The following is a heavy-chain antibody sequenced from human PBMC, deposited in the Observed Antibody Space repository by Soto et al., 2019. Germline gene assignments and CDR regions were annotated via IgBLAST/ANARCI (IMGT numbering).Heavy chain of an antibody. D-gene: IGHD3-16*01. CDR1: GGSISSSSYY. J-gene: IGHJ5*02. V-gene: IGHV4-39*01. CDR2: IYYSGST. CDR3: ARFREGVMANNWFDP. Sequence: PSETLSLTCTVSGGSISSSSYYWGWIRQPPGKGLEWIGSIYYSGSTYYKPSLKSRVTISVDTSKNQFSLKLSSVTAADTAVYYCARFREGVMANNWFDPWGQGTLVTVSS.